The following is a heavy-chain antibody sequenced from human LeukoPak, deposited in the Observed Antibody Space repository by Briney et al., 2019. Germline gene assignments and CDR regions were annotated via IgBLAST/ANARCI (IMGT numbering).Heavy chain of an antibody. CDR3: ARSRYIVVVPAAPRATWFDP. CDR1: GGSFSGYY. J-gene: IGHJ5*02. CDR2: INHSGST. D-gene: IGHD2-2*01. V-gene: IGHV4-34*01. Sequence: SETLSLTCAVYGGSFSGYYWSWIRKPPGKGLEWIGEINHSGSTNYNPSLKSRVTISVDTSKDQFSLKLSSVTAADTAVYYCARSRYIVVVPAAPRATWFDPWGQGTLVTVSS.